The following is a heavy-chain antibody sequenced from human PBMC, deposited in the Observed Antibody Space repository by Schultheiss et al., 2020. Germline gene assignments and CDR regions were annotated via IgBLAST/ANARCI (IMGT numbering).Heavy chain of an antibody. V-gene: IGHV3-21*01. CDR2: ISSSSSYI. Sequence: GGSLRLSCAASGFTFISYAMNWVRQAPGKGLEWVSSISSSSSYIYYADSVKGRFTISRDNAKNTLYLQMNSLRVEDTAVYYCAREVEFTGIWTADYWGQGSLVTVSS. D-gene: IGHD3/OR15-3a*01. J-gene: IGHJ4*02. CDR3: AREVEFTGIWTADY. CDR1: GFTFISYA.